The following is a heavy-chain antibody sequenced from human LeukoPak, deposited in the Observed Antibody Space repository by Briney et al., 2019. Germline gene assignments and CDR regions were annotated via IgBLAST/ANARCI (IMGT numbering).Heavy chain of an antibody. J-gene: IGHJ4*02. CDR1: GGPFSSYS. D-gene: IGHD3-10*01. Sequence: GSSVKVSCKASGGPFSSYSFSWVRQAPGQGLEWMGGIIPIFGLAKYAQKFQGRVTITTEESTSTAYMELSSLRSEDTAVYYCAKQIGELFYLWGQGTLVTVSS. CDR2: IIPIFGLA. V-gene: IGHV1-69*05. CDR3: AKQIGELFYL.